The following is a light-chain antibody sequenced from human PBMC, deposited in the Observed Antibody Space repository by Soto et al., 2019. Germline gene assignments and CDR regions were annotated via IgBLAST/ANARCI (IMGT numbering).Light chain of an antibody. CDR1: QSVLYSSNNKNY. CDR2: WAS. V-gene: IGKV4-1*01. CDR3: QHYGSSPWT. Sequence: DIVMTQSPDSLAVSLGERATINCKSSQSVLYSSNNKNYLAWYQQKPGQPPKLLIYWASTRESGVPDRFSGSGSGTDFTLTISRLEPEDFAVYFCQHYGSSPWTFGQGTKVDI. J-gene: IGKJ1*01.